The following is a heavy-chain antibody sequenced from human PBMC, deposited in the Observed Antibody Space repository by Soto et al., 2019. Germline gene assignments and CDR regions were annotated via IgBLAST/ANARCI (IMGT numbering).Heavy chain of an antibody. V-gene: IGHV3-11*06. CDR1: GYALSDYY. CDR2: SSSTTNYT. Sequence: RLSCAASGYALSDYYMSWIRQAPGKGLEWVSYSSSTTNYTNYADPVKGRFIISRDNVRNSLYLAMNSLRAEDAAVYYCARSLASTMDDGFDIWGQGTMVTVSS. J-gene: IGHJ3*02. D-gene: IGHD5-12*01. CDR3: ARSLASTMDDGFDI.